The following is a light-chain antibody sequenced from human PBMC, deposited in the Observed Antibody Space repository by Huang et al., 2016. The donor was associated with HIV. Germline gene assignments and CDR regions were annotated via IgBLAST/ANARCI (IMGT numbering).Light chain of an antibody. CDR3: GQYYNVKPRT. CDR1: QNVGRN. CDR2: VGC. V-gene: IGKV3-15*01. Sequence: EIGMTQSPATLAVSPGETSTYACRALQNVGRNLAWYKQKPRQAARLLLYVGCSRCTGIPTSVIGSGSVTEVPPTIISRQSEDFAADYCGQYYNVKPRTFGQGTNVEIK. J-gene: IGKJ1*01.